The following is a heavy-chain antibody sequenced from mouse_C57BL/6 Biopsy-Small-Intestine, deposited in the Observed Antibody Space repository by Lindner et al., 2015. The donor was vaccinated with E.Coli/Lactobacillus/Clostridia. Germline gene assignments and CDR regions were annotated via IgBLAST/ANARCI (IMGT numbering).Heavy chain of an antibody. Sequence: VQLQESGAELARPGASVKMSCKASGYTFTSYTMHWVKQRPGQGLEWIGYINPSSGYTKYNQKFKDKATLTADKSSSTAYMQLSSLTSEDSAVYYCARNGGDGYWGDYFDYWGQGTTLTVSS. CDR2: INPSSGYT. V-gene: IGHV1-4*01. CDR1: GYTFTSYT. D-gene: IGHD2-3*01. J-gene: IGHJ2*01. CDR3: ARNGGDGYWGDYFDY.